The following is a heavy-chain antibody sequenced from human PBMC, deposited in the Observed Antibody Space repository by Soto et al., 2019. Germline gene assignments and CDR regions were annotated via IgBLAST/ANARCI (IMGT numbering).Heavy chain of an antibody. CDR1: GGSVSSGNYY. J-gene: IGHJ4*02. CDR2: FYYTGSI. CDR3: ARSMFYSDGSNYSPFDY. D-gene: IGHD3-22*01. Sequence: SETLSLTCTVSGGSVSSGNYYWSWIRQPPGKGLEWIGYFYYTGSINYNHSLKNRVTISIDASKNQFSMRLSSMTAADTSVYFCARSMFYSDGSNYSPFDYWGQGTLVTVS. V-gene: IGHV4-61*01.